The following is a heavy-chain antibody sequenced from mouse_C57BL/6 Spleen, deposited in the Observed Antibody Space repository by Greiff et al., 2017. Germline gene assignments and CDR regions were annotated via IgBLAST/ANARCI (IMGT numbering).Heavy chain of an antibody. V-gene: IGHV3-6*01. J-gene: IGHJ1*03. Sequence: DVKLQESGPGLVKPSQSLSLTCSVTGYSITSGYYWNWIRQFPGNKLEWMGYISYDGSNNYNPSLKNRIYITRDTSKNQFFLKLNSVTTEDTATYYCARARDWYFDVWGTGTTVTVSS. CDR2: ISYDGSN. CDR3: ARARDWYFDV. CDR1: GYSITSGYY.